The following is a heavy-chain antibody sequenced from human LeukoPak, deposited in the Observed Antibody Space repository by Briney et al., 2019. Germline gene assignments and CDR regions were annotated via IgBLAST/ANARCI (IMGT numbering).Heavy chain of an antibody. CDR2: INPNSGGT. Sequence: GASVKVSCKASGYTFTGYYMHWVRQAPGQGLEWMGWINPNSGGTNYAQKFQGRVTMTRDTSISTAYMELRSLRSDDTAVYYCARDVRYSSSWYRVDYWGQGTLVTVSS. V-gene: IGHV1-2*02. J-gene: IGHJ4*02. CDR1: GYTFTGYY. D-gene: IGHD6-13*01. CDR3: ARDVRYSSSWYRVDY.